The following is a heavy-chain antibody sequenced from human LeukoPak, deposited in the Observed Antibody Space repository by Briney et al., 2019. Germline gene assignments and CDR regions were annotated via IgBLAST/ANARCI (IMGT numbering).Heavy chain of an antibody. V-gene: IGHV1-2*02. CDR2: FNPNSGGT. Sequence: ASVKVSCKASGYTFTGYYMHCVRQAPGQGLEWMGWFNPNSGGTNYAKKFQGRITMTRDTSISTAYMELSRLRSDDTAVYYCARGPKKYCTNGVCYFDYWGQGTLVTVSS. J-gene: IGHJ4*02. CDR1: GYTFTGYY. CDR3: ARGPKKYCTNGVCYFDY. D-gene: IGHD2-8*01.